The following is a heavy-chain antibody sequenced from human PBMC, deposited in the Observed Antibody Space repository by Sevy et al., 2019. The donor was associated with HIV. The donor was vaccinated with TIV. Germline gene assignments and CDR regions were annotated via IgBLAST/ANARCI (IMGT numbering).Heavy chain of an antibody. V-gene: IGHV3-23*01. CDR3: EVIATAGRDY. J-gene: IGHJ4*02. CDR1: GFIFSSYV. CDR2: ISGSGGRT. Sequence: GGSLRLSCAASGFIFSSYVMTWVRQAPGKGLEWVSTISGSGGRTYYADSVKGRFTISRDNSKKMLDLQMNSLRAEDTAVYYCEVIATAGRDYWGQGTLVTVSS. D-gene: IGHD6-13*01.